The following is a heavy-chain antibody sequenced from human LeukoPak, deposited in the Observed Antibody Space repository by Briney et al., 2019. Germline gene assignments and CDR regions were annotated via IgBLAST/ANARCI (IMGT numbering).Heavy chain of an antibody. CDR3: ASSTGIATRPYYFQS. D-gene: IGHD6-6*01. Sequence: GGSLRLSCTASGFTFGSYAMSWVRQAPGKGLQWVSTISGSGGSTYYEDPVKGRFTISRDNSKNTLYLQMNSLRAEDTAVYFCASSTGIATRPYYFQSWGQGTLVTVSS. V-gene: IGHV3-23*01. CDR2: ISGSGGST. J-gene: IGHJ4*02. CDR1: GFTFGSYA.